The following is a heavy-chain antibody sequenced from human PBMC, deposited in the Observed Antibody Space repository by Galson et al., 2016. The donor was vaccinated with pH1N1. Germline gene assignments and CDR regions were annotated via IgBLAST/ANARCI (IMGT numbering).Heavy chain of an antibody. CDR3: TGLSRDDYNPYLPS. CDR1: GFTFSAYW. J-gene: IGHJ5*02. CDR2: INRDGTTT. Sequence: SLRLSCAGSGFTFSAYWLHWVRHAPGKGLEWISYINRDGTTTTYADSVKGRLTISRDNAKNTLYLQMNSVRTDDTGVYFCTGLSRDDYNPYLPSWGRGTLVTVSS. D-gene: IGHD5-24*01. V-gene: IGHV3-74*01.